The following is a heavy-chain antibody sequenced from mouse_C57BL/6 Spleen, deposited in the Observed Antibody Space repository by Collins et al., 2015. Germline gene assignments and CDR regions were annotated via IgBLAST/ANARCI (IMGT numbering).Heavy chain of an antibody. J-gene: IGHJ2*01. V-gene: IGHV1S127*01. CDR1: GYTFTNTW. CDR3: TRKITTVVPTPYYFDY. D-gene: IGHD1-1*01. CDR2: INPSDSYT. Sequence: QVQLQQPGAELVKPGASVMMSCKASGYTFTNTWMHWVKQRPGQGLEWIGVINPSDSYTSYNQKFKGKATLTVDTSSSTAYMQLSSLTSEDSAVYYCTRKITTVVPTPYYFDYWGQGTTLTVSS.